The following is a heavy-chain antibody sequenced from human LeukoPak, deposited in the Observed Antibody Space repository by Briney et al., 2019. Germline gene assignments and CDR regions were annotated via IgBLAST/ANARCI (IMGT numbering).Heavy chain of an antibody. V-gene: IGHV5-51*01. Sequence: PGESLQISCQGSGSRFTSYWIGWVRQLPGKGLEWMGIIYPGDSDTRYSPSFQGQVTISADKSISTAYLQWSSLKASDTAMYYCARTYYYDSSGLPTAFDYWGQGTLVTVSS. CDR3: ARTYYYDSSGLPTAFDY. J-gene: IGHJ4*02. CDR2: IYPGDSDT. CDR1: GSRFTSYW. D-gene: IGHD3-22*01.